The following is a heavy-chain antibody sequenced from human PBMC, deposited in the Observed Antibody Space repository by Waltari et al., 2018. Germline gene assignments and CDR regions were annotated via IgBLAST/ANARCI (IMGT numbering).Heavy chain of an antibody. CDR1: GFTFSSYG. Sequence: QVQLVESGGGVVQPGRSLRLSCAASGFTFSSYGMHWVRQAPGKGLEWVAVISYVGSNKYYAESVKGRFTISRDNSKNTLYLQMNSLRAEDTAVYYCAKGLMELRYYYYGMDVWGQGTTVTVSS. J-gene: IGHJ6*02. V-gene: IGHV3-30*18. CDR2: ISYVGSNK. D-gene: IGHD1-7*01. CDR3: AKGLMELRYYYYGMDV.